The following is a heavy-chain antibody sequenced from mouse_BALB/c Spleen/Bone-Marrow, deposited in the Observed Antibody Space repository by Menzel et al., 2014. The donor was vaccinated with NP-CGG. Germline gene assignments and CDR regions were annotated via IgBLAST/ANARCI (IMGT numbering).Heavy chain of an antibody. Sequence: QVQLQQSGAELMKPGASVKISCKATGYTFSSYWIEWVKQRPGHGLEWIGEILPGSGNTNYNEKFKGKATFTADTSSNTAYMQLSSLTSEDSAVYYCARRVTTANYWGQGTTLTVSS. J-gene: IGHJ2*01. CDR3: ARRVTTANY. CDR2: ILPGSGNT. V-gene: IGHV1-9*01. CDR1: GYTFSSYW. D-gene: IGHD1-2*01.